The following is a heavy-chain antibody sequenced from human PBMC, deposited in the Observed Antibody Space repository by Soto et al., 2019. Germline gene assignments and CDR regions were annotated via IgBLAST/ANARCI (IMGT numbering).Heavy chain of an antibody. Sequence: QVTLKESGPVLVKPTETLTLTCTVSGFSLSNARMGVSWIRQPPGKALEWLAHIFSNDEKSYRTSLKSRLTISKDTSKSQVVLTMTNMDPVDTATYYCARVGDGDSSDYWGQGTLVTVSS. CDR1: GFSLSNARMG. CDR2: IFSNDEK. J-gene: IGHJ4*02. V-gene: IGHV2-26*01. CDR3: ARVGDGDSSDY. D-gene: IGHD4-17*01.